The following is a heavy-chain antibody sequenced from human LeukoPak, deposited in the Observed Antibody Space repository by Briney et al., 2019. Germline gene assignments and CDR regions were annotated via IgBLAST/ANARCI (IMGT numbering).Heavy chain of an antibody. CDR2: IDSSGATT. CDR3: AGSTVWSGIFQY. D-gene: IGHD3-3*01. J-gene: IGHJ1*01. Sequence: GGSLRLSCAASGFTFSYYSMTWVRQAPGKGLEWVSYIDSSGATTYYADSVKGRFIISRDNAKNSLFLQINSLRAEDTAVCYCAGSTVWSGIFQYWGQGTLVTVSS. V-gene: IGHV3-48*01. CDR1: GFTFSYYS.